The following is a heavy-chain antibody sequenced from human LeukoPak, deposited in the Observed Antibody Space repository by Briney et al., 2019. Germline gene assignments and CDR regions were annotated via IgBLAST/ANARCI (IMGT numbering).Heavy chain of an antibody. J-gene: IGHJ4*02. CDR3: ATEASIVGAPGDY. V-gene: IGHV3-23*01. Sequence: PGGSLRLSCAASGFTFTNYAMTWVRQARGKGLEWVSAISDGAGSTYYADSVKGRFTISRDNSKNTLFLQMNSLRAEDTAVYYCATEASIVGAPGDYWGQGTLVTVSS. D-gene: IGHD1-26*01. CDR2: ISDGAGST. CDR1: GFTFTNYA.